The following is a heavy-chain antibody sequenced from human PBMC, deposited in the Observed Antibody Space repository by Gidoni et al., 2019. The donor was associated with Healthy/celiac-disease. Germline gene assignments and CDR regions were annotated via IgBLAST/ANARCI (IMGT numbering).Heavy chain of an antibody. Sequence: EVQLVESGGGLVQPGGSLRLSSAASGSPFSGYGIIWFRQAPGKGLEWVASMKQEGSEKYYVDTVKGRFTNSGDNAKNSLYLQMNSLMAEDMAVYYCARDSMITFGGVIAFDYWGQGTLVTVSS. V-gene: IGHV3-7*01. CDR3: ARDSMITFGGVIAFDY. CDR1: GSPFSGYG. D-gene: IGHD3-16*02. J-gene: IGHJ4*02. CDR2: MKQEGSEK.